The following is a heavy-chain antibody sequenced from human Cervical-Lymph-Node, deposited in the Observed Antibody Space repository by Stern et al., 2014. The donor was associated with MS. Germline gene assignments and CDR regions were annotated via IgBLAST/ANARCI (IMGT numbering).Heavy chain of an antibody. V-gene: IGHV3-33*01. CDR2: MFYDGSNK. Sequence: VQLVESGGSVVQPGRSLRLSCAASGFTFRTYDMHWVRQAPGRGLEWVELMFYDGSNKYYADSVKGRFTISRDNSKNMLYLQMNNLSVEDTAIYYCARGEVVVSLLEAFDLWGQGTMVTVSS. D-gene: IGHD2-15*01. CDR3: ARGEVVVSLLEAFDL. CDR1: GFTFRTYD. J-gene: IGHJ3*01.